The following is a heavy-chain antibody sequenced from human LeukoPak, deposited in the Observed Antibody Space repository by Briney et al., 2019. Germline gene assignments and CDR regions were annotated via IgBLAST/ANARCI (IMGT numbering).Heavy chain of an antibody. V-gene: IGHV3-21*01. J-gene: IGHJ4*02. CDR3: ARYDILTGYSYYFDY. CDR1: GFTFSSYS. CDR2: ISSSSSYI. Sequence: GGSLRLSCAASGFTFSSYSMNWVRQAPGKGLEWVSSISSSSSYIYYADSVKGRFTTSRDNAKNSLYLQMNSLRAEDTAVYYCARYDILTGYSYYFDYWGQGTLVTVSS. D-gene: IGHD3-9*01.